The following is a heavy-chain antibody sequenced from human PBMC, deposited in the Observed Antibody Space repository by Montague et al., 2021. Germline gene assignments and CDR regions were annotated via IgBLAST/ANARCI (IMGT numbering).Heavy chain of an antibody. Sequence: LSLPFRFSGDSISGNHWSWGRQPPGKGLQWIILTDHTGSSIYNHSLSGRVTMTLDTSSNHFSLTIFSLTAADTAVYFCVRIGGAGDDLLDYWGQGLLVTVSS. D-gene: IGHD3-16*01. CDR3: VRIGGAGDDLLDY. CDR2: TDHTGSS. CDR1: GDSISGNH. V-gene: IGHV4-59*01. J-gene: IGHJ4*02.